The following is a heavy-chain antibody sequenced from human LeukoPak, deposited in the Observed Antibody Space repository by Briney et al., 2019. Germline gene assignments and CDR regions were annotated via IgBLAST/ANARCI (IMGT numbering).Heavy chain of an antibody. D-gene: IGHD1-1*01. CDR2: IYYSGST. J-gene: IGHJ6*02. Sequence: SETLSLTGTVSGGSISSSSYYWGWIRQPPGKGLEWIGSIYYSGSTYYNPSLKCRVTISVDTSKNQFSLKLSSVTAADTAVYYCARPNWNDVQYYYYGMDVWGQGTTVTVSS. CDR3: ARPNWNDVQYYYYGMDV. V-gene: IGHV4-39*01. CDR1: GGSISSSSYY.